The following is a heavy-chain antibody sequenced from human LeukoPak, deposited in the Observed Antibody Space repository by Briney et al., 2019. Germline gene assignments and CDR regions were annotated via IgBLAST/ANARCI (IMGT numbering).Heavy chain of an antibody. CDR1: GFTFSNYS. V-gene: IGHV3-23*01. Sequence: GGSLRLSCAASGFTFSNYSMTWVRQAPGKGLEWVSSISGSGGSTQYAASVQGRFTISRDNSKNTLYLQMNSLRAEDTAVYYCAKSAATWDTYFDYWGQGTLVTVSS. D-gene: IGHD2-2*01. CDR3: AKSAATWDTYFDY. J-gene: IGHJ4*02. CDR2: ISGSGGST.